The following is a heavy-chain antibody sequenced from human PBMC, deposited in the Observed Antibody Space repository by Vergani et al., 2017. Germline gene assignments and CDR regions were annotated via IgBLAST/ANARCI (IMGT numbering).Heavy chain of an antibody. CDR2: ISSSGSTI. D-gene: IGHD4-17*01. CDR1: GFTFSDYY. Sequence: QVQLFASWLFLVKPGGSLRLSCSASGFTFSDYYMSWILQAPGKGLEWVSYISSSGSTIYYADSVKGRFTISRDNAKNSLYLQMNSLRAEDTAVYYCARDYRTTPYYYYGMDVWGQGTTVTVSS. J-gene: IGHJ6*02. CDR3: ARDYRTTPYYYYGMDV. V-gene: IGHV3-11*01.